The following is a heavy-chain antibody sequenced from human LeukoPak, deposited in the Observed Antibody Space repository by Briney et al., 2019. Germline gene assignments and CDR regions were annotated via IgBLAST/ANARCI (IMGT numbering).Heavy chain of an antibody. V-gene: IGHV4-61*02. D-gene: IGHD1-26*01. CDR1: GYSISSGYY. CDR2: IYTSGST. J-gene: IGHJ4*02. Sequence: SETLSLTCTVSGYSISSGYYWSWIRQPAGKGLEWIGRIYTSGSTHYNPSLKSRVTISVDTSKNQFSLKLTSVTAADTAVYYCARGPEWELPNDYYFDFWGQGTLVTVSS. CDR3: ARGPEWELPNDYYFDF.